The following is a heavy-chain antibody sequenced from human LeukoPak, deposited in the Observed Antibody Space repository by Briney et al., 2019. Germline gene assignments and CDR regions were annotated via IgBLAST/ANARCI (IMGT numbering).Heavy chain of an antibody. D-gene: IGHD3-9*01. V-gene: IGHV3-7*03. Sequence: GGSLRLSCAASGFTFSSYWMSWVRQAPGKGLEWVANIKQDGSEKYYVDSVKGRFTISRDNAKNSLYLKMNSLRAEDTAVYYCARGYYDILTGYYKAHHFDYWGQGTLVTVSS. J-gene: IGHJ4*02. CDR2: IKQDGSEK. CDR1: GFTFSSYW. CDR3: ARGYYDILTGYYKAHHFDY.